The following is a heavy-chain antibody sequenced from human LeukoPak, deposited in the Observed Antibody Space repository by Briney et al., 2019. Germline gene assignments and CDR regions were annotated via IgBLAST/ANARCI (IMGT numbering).Heavy chain of an antibody. Sequence: GGSLRLSCAASGFTFSSYTMNWVRQAPGKGLEWVSSITSSSSYIYYADSVKGRFTISRDNARNSLYLQMNSLRAEDTAVYYCARDDGSYGYVVREGYFDYWGQGTLVTVSS. CDR1: GFTFSSYT. CDR2: ITSSSSYI. J-gene: IGHJ4*02. CDR3: ARDDGSYGYVVREGYFDY. V-gene: IGHV3-21*01. D-gene: IGHD5-18*01.